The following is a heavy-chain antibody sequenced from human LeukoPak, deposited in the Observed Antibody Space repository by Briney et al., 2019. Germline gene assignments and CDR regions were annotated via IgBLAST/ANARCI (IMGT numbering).Heavy chain of an antibody. CDR2: IYYSGST. Sequence: SETLSLTCTVSGGSISGSSYYWGWIRQPPGKGLEWIGSIYYSGSTYYNPSLKSRVTISLDTSKNQFSLRLRSVTAADTAVYYCARCLRGTMVRGLIPKFYYYYMDVWGKGTTVTISS. J-gene: IGHJ6*03. CDR3: ARCLRGTMVRGLIPKFYYYYMDV. CDR1: GGSISGSSYY. D-gene: IGHD3-10*01. V-gene: IGHV4-39*07.